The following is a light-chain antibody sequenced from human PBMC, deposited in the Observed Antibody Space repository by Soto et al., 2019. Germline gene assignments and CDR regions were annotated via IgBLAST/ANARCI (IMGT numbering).Light chain of an antibody. Sequence: QSVLTQPASVSGSPGQSIIISCTGTSSDVGGYNYVSWYQQYPGKAPKLMIYDVSDRPSGVSNRFSGSKSGNTASLTISGLQPEDEADDFCSTYTCGNSPYVFGTGTKVTV. CDR2: DVS. CDR1: SSDVGGYNY. J-gene: IGLJ1*01. V-gene: IGLV2-14*01. CDR3: STYTCGNSPYV.